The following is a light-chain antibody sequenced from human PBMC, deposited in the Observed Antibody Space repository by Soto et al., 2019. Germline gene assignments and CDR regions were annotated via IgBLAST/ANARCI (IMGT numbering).Light chain of an antibody. CDR1: QGISTY. Sequence: DIQLTQSPSLLSASVGDRVTITCRASQGISTYLAWYQQTSGKAPKLLISAASTLQRGVPSRFSGSGSGTDFTFTISSLQPEDIATYYCQQYDNLPLTFGGGTKVDIK. CDR2: AAS. J-gene: IGKJ4*01. CDR3: QQYDNLPLT. V-gene: IGKV1-9*01.